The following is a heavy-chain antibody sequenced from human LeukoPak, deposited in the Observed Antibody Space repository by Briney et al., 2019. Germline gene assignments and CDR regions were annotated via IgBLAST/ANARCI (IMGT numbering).Heavy chain of an antibody. V-gene: IGHV3-11*01. Sequence: PGGSLRLSCAASGFTLSDFYMSWTRQAPGKGLEWISYISSSGSSIYYADSVRGRFTISRDNAKNSLYLQMNTLRAEDTAVYYCARDLSTSSEDWWDYWGQGTLVTVSS. CDR1: GFTLSDFY. J-gene: IGHJ4*02. D-gene: IGHD6-13*01. CDR2: ISSSGSSI. CDR3: ARDLSTSSEDWWDY.